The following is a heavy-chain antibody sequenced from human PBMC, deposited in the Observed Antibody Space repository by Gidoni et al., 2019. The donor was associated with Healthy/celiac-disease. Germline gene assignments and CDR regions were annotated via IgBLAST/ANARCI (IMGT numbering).Heavy chain of an antibody. J-gene: IGHJ3*02. Sequence: EVQLVQSGAEVKKPGESLKNSCKGSGYSFTSYWIGWVRQMPGKGLEWMGIIYPGASHTRYRPSFQGQFTISADKSLSTACLQWSSLKASDTARYYCARLVGYDYIWGSPAASAFAIWGQGTMVTVSS. V-gene: IGHV5-51*01. CDR1: GYSFTSYW. CDR3: ARLVGYDYIWGSPAASAFAI. CDR2: IYPGASHT. D-gene: IGHD3-16*01.